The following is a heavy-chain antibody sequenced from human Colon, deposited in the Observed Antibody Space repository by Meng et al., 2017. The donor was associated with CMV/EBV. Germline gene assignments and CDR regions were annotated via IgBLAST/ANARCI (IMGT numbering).Heavy chain of an antibody. CDR3: AKAIDFDS. J-gene: IGHJ4*02. CDR2: ITGSSNYI. CDR1: GFTFSSYT. V-gene: IGHV3-21*01. Sequence: GGSLRLSCVASGFTFSSYTMNWVRQAPGKGLEWVSSITGSSNYIYYADSVKGRFTVSRDNAKNSLFLQMNSLTAEDTALYYCAKAIDFDSWGQGTLVTVSS.